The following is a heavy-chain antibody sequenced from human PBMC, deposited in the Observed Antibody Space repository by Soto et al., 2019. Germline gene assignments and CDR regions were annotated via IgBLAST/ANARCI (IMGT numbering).Heavy chain of an antibody. CDR2: AHHSGRT. Sequence: QVQLQESGPGLVKPSGTLSLTCTVSGGSMSSSNWWNWVRQSPGKGLEWIGEAHHSGRTNYNPSLKSRVTISVDKSKNHFSLKLSSVTDADTAVYYCARSEATGLDYWGQGTLVTVSS. D-gene: IGHD1-26*01. J-gene: IGHJ4*02. CDR3: ARSEATGLDY. CDR1: GGSMSSSNW. V-gene: IGHV4-4*02.